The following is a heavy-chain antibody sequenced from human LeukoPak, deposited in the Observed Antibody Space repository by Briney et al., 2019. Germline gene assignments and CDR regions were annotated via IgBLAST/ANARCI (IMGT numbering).Heavy chain of an antibody. J-gene: IGHJ6*03. Sequence: PSETLSLTCTVSGGSISSYYWSWIRQPPGKGLEWIGYIYYSGSTNYNPSLKSRVTISVDTPKNQFSLKLRSVTAADTAVYYCARGYCDPHAGNYYYYYYMDVWGKGTTVTISS. CDR1: GGSISSYY. D-gene: IGHD4-17*01. CDR3: ARGYCDPHAGNYYYYYYMDV. V-gene: IGHV4-59*01. CDR2: IYYSGST.